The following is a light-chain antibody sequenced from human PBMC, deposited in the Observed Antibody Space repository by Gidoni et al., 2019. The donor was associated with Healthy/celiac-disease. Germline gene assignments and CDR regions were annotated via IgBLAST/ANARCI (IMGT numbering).Light chain of an antibody. CDR1: QSVSSSY. V-gene: IGKV3-20*01. CDR2: GAS. J-gene: IGKJ2*01. CDR3: QQYGSSLYT. Sequence: EIVLKPPPGTLSLSPGERATLSCRASQSVSSSYLAWYQPKPGQAPRLLIDGASSRATGIPERFSGSGSGTDFTLTISRLEPEDFAVYYCQQYGSSLYTFGQGTKLEIK.